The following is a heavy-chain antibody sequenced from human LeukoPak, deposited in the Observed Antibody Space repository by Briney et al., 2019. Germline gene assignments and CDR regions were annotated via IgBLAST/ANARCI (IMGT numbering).Heavy chain of an antibody. Sequence: GGSLRLSCAASGFTFSSYSMNWVRQAPGKGLEWVSYISSSSSTIYYADSVKGRFTISRDNAKNSLYLLMSSLRAGDTALYYCARDRDDFWSGSPVYWGEGPLVSVPS. CDR2: ISSSSSTI. V-gene: IGHV3-48*01. D-gene: IGHD3-3*01. CDR1: GFTFSSYS. J-gene: IGHJ4*02. CDR3: ARDRDDFWSGSPVY.